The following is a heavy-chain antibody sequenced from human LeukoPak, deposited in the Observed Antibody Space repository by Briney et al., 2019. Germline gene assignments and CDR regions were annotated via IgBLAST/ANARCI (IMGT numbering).Heavy chain of an antibody. Sequence: GASVKVSCKASGYTFTGYYMHWVRQAPGQGLEWMGWINPNSGGTNYAQKFQGRVTMTTDTSTSTAYMELRSLRSDDTAVYYCARVRLWFGESPARHFDYWGQGTLVTVSS. D-gene: IGHD3-10*01. CDR3: ARVRLWFGESPARHFDY. CDR2: INPNSGGT. CDR1: GYTFTGYY. V-gene: IGHV1-2*02. J-gene: IGHJ4*02.